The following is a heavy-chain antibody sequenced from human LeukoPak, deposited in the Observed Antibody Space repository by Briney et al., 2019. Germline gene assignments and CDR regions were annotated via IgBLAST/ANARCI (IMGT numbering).Heavy chain of an antibody. J-gene: IGHJ4*02. V-gene: IGHV3-23*01. CDR1: GFTFSSYA. Sequence: PGGSLRLSCAASGFTFSSYAMSWVGQAPGKGLEWVSAISGSGGRTYYADSVKGRFTISRDNSKNTLYLQMNSLRAGDTAVYYCAKDGRYSSNWSFDYWGQGTLVTVSS. CDR2: ISGSGGRT. D-gene: IGHD6-13*01. CDR3: AKDGRYSSNWSFDY.